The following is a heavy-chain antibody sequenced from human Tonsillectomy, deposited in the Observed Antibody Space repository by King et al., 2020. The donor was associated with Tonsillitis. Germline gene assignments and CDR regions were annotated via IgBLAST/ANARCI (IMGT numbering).Heavy chain of an antibody. V-gene: IGHV1-2*02. CDR2: INPNSGGT. CDR1: GYTFTGYF. D-gene: IGHD6-6*01. J-gene: IGHJ4*02. CDR3: ARAGFSSSSNIDY. Sequence: VQLVEFGAEVKKPGASVKVSCKASGYTFTGYFMHWVRQAPGQGLEWMGWINPNSGGTNYAQNFQGRVTMTRDTSISTAYMELSRLRSDDTAVYYCARAGFSSSSNIDYWGQGTLVTVSS.